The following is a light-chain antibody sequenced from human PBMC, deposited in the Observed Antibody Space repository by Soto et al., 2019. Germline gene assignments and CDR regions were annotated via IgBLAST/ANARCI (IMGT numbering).Light chain of an antibody. J-gene: IGLJ1*01. CDR3: SSYTASSTRV. CDR2: EVS. Sequence: QSALTQPASVSGSPGQSITISCTGTSSDVGGYNYVSWYQQHPGKAPKLMIYEVSNRPSGVSNRFSGSKSGNTASLTISGLHAEDEADYYCSSYTASSTRVFGTGTKVTVL. CDR1: SSDVGGYNY. V-gene: IGLV2-14*01.